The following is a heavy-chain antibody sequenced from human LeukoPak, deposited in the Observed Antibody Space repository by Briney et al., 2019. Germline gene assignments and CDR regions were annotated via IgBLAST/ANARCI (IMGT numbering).Heavy chain of an antibody. CDR2: IIPIFGTA. CDR3: AREGAYSRTNDAFDI. Sequence: SVKVSCKASGYTFTSYGISWVRQAPGQGLEWMGGIIPIFGTANYAQKFQGRVTITADESTSTAYMELSSLRSEDTAVYYCAREGAYSRTNDAFDIWGQGTMVTVSS. V-gene: IGHV1-69*13. CDR1: GYTFTSYG. D-gene: IGHD1-14*01. J-gene: IGHJ3*02.